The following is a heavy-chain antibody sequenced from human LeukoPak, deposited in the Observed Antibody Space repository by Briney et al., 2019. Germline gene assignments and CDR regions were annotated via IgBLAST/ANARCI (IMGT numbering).Heavy chain of an antibody. CDR2: INHSGST. CDR3: ARCPRGSYGSGSYWRSYYYYMDV. Sequence: SETLSLTCAVYGGSFSGYYWSWIRQPPGKGLEWIGEINHSGSTNYNPSLKRRVTISVDTSKNQVSLKLSSVTAADTAVYYCARCPRGSYGSGSYWRSYYYYMDVWGKGTTVTISS. V-gene: IGHV4-34*01. J-gene: IGHJ6*03. D-gene: IGHD3-10*01. CDR1: GGSFSGYY.